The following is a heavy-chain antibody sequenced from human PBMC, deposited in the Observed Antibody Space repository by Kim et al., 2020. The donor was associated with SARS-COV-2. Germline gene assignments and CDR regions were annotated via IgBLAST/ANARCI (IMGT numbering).Heavy chain of an antibody. Sequence: GGSLRLSCTASGFTFGDYAMSWVRQAPGKGLEWVGFIRSKAYGGTTEYAASVKGRFTISRDDSKSIAYLQMNSLKTEDTAVYYCTRVPEYYYDSSGYYWIDYWGQGTLVTVSS. CDR2: IRSKAYGGTT. J-gene: IGHJ4*02. V-gene: IGHV3-49*04. CDR1: GFTFGDYA. CDR3: TRVPEYYYDSSGYYWIDY. D-gene: IGHD3-22*01.